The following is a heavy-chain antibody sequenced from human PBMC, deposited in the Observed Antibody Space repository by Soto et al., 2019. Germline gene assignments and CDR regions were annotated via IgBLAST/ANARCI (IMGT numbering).Heavy chain of an antibody. Sequence: QVQLQESGPGLVKPSETLSLTCTVSGGSITNYYCSWFRQPPGKGLEWIGYIQYNGYSAYNLSLKRRVTMSMDTSKTQVSLMVEFVTATDTAVYYCARHGFGPLHGLVDVWGQGTTVIVSS. CDR1: GGSITNYY. CDR2: IQYNGYS. J-gene: IGHJ6*02. D-gene: IGHD3-10*01. CDR3: ARHGFGPLHGLVDV. V-gene: IGHV4-59*08.